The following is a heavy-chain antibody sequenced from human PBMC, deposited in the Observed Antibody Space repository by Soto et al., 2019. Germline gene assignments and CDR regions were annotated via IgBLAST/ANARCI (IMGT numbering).Heavy chain of an antibody. J-gene: IGHJ6*02. CDR1: GGSFSGYY. CDR3: ASSSWYYYYYGMEV. D-gene: IGHD6-13*01. CDR2: INHSGST. Sequence: SETLSLTCAVYGGSFSGYYWSWIRQPPGKGLEWIGEINHSGSTNYNPSLKSRVTISVDTSKNQFSLKLSSVTAADTAVYYCASSSWYYYYYGMEVWGQGTTVNVSS. V-gene: IGHV4-34*01.